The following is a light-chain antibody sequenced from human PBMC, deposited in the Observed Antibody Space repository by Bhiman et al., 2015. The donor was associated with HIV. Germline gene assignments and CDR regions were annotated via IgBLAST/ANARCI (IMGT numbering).Light chain of an antibody. J-gene: IGLJ1*01. Sequence: QPVLTQPPSVSGAPGQRVTISCTGSRSNIGAGYDVHWFQHLPGTAPKVLIYGNNNRPSGVPDRFSGSKSGTSASLAITGLQAEDEADYYCQSYDSTLSGFYVFGTGTKVTVL. CDR2: GNN. CDR3: QSYDSTLSGFYV. CDR1: RSNIGAGYD. V-gene: IGLV1-40*01.